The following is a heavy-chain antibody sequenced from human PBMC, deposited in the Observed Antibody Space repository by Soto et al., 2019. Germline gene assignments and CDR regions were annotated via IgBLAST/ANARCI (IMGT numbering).Heavy chain of an antibody. CDR1: GFTFSSYG. J-gene: IGHJ4*02. D-gene: IGHD3-10*01. Sequence: PGGSLRLSCAASGFTFSSYGMHWVRQAPGKGLEWVAVISYVGSNKYYADSVKGRFTISRDNSKNTLYLQMNSLRAEDTAVYYCAIRNLWFGELANWGQGTLVTVSS. V-gene: IGHV3-30*03. CDR2: ISYVGSNK. CDR3: AIRNLWFGELAN.